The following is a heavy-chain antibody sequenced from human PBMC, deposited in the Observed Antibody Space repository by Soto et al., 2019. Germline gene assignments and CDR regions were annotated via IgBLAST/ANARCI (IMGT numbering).Heavy chain of an antibody. CDR1: GFTFSNAW. D-gene: IGHD3-3*01. V-gene: IGHV3-73*01. CDR3: TSWSGFRFNAFDI. J-gene: IGHJ3*02. Sequence: GGSLRLSCAASGFTFSNAWINWVRQASGKGLEWVGRVRSKANSYATAYAASVKGRFIISRDDSKNTAYLQMNNLKTEDTAVYYCTSWSGFRFNAFDIWGQGTKVTVSS. CDR2: VRSKANSYAT.